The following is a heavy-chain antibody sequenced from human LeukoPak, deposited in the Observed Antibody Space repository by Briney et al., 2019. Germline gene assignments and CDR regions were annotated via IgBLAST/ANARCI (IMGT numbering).Heavy chain of an antibody. CDR2: ISGSGGST. CDR3: AKDARVVVIPSPVQAFDY. J-gene: IGHJ4*02. Sequence: GGSLRLSCVASGFTLSSNYMSWVRQAPGKGLEWVSAISGSGGSTYYADSVKGRFTISRDNSKNTLYLQMNSLRAEDTAVYYCAKDARVVVIPSPVQAFDYWGQGTLVTVSS. V-gene: IGHV3-23*01. CDR1: GFTLSSNY. D-gene: IGHD3-22*01.